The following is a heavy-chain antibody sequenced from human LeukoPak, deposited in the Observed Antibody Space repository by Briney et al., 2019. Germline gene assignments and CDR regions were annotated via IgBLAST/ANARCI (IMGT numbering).Heavy chain of an antibody. V-gene: IGHV6-1*01. D-gene: IGHD1/OR15-1a*01. CDR2: TYYRSKWYS. CDR1: GYRVSSKSAA. J-gene: IGHJ4*02. CDR3: ARSQTGGTFDF. Sequence: SQTLSLTCAISGYRVSSKSAALNWIRQSPSRGLEWLGRTYYRSKWYSGYAESVKSRLTISPDTSKNQFSLQLRSVTPDDTAVYYCARSQTGGTFDFWGQGALVTVSS.